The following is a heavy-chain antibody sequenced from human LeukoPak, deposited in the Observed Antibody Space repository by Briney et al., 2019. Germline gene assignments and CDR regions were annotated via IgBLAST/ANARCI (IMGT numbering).Heavy chain of an antibody. J-gene: IGHJ4*02. CDR2: ITGSSGYI. CDR3: ARDPQLYNGNDWG. Sequence: GWSLRLSCAASGFTFSSYSMCWVRQAPGKGLEWVSSITGSSGYIHYADSVKGRFTISRDNAKNSLYLQMNSLRAEDTAVYYCARDPQLYNGNDWGWGQGTLVIVSS. D-gene: IGHD5-12*01. CDR1: GFTFSSYS. V-gene: IGHV3-21*04.